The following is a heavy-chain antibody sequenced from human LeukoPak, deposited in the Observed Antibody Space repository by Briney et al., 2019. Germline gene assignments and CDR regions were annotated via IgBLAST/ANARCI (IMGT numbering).Heavy chain of an antibody. V-gene: IGHV1-18*01. Sequence: ASVKVSCKASGYTFTNYGITWVRQAPGQGLEWMGWISAYNGNTNYAQKLQGRVTMTTDTSTSTAYMELRSLRSDDTAVYYCARAGYSSSWYLFDLWGRGTLVTVSS. CDR1: GYTFTNYG. CDR3: ARAGYSSSWYLFDL. J-gene: IGHJ2*01. CDR2: ISAYNGNT. D-gene: IGHD6-13*01.